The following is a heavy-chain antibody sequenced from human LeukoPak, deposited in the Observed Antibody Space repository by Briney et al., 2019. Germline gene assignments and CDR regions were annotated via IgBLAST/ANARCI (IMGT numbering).Heavy chain of an antibody. V-gene: IGHV3-30*02. CDR2: IWYDGSNK. Sequence: GGSLRLSCAASGITFRSYGMHWVRQAPGKGLEWVAFIWYDGSNKYYADSVRGRFTISRDNSRNTLFLQMNSLRAEDTAVYYCATDRATQYFDYWGQGTLVSVSS. CDR1: GITFRSYG. D-gene: IGHD2-15*01. CDR3: ATDRATQYFDY. J-gene: IGHJ4*02.